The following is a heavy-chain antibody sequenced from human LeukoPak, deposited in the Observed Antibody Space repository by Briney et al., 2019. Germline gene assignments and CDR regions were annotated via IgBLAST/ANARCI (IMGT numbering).Heavy chain of an antibody. CDR2: IYYSGST. CDR3: ARLRLSGGSFSVGWFDP. CDR1: GGSISSSSYY. V-gene: IGHV4-39*07. D-gene: IGHD1-26*01. J-gene: IGHJ5*02. Sequence: SETLSLTCTVSGGSISSSSYYWGWIRQPPGKGLEWIGSIYYSGSTYYNPSLKSRVTISVDTSKNQFSLKLSSVTAADTAVYYCARLRLSGGSFSVGWFDPWGQGIQVTVSS.